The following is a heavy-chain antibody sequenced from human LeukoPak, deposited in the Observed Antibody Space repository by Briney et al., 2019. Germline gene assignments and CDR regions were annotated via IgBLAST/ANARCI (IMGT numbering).Heavy chain of an antibody. CDR3: TRSDYSTYFNY. D-gene: IGHD2-15*01. Sequence: PSETLSLTCTVSGGSITDYYWIWIRQPPRKGLEYIEYIYYNGATNYNPSLKSRVTISVDTSKNQFSLNLRSVTAADTAVYYCTRSDYSTYFNYWGPGTLVTVSS. V-gene: IGHV4-59*01. CDR2: IYYNGAT. CDR1: GGSITDYY. J-gene: IGHJ4*02.